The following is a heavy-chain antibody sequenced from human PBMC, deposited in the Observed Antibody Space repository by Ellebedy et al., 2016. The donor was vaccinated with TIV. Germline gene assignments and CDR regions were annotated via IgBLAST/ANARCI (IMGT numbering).Heavy chain of an antibody. CDR1: DFTFSNSW. Sequence: GGSLRLSCVVSDFTFSNSWIHWVRQAPGKGLVWVSHINSDGSGTSYADSVEGRFTISRDNAKNTVYLQMNSLGAEDTAVYFCARDRSYSYDYWGQGTLVTVSS. CDR3: ARDRSYSYDY. J-gene: IGHJ4*02. D-gene: IGHD3-10*01. V-gene: IGHV3-74*01. CDR2: INSDGSGT.